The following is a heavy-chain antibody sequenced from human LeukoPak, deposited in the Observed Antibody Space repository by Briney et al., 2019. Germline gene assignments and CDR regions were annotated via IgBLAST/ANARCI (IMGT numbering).Heavy chain of an antibody. CDR3: ARDTSKRYCSSTSCYRGYYYYYMDV. CDR1: GYTFTSYA. Sequence: SVKVSCKASGYTFTSYAISWVRQAPGQGLEWMGGIIPIFGTANYAQKFQGRVTITADESTSTAYMELSSLRSEDTAVYYCARDTSKRYCSSTSCYRGYYYYYMDVWGKGTTVTVSS. D-gene: IGHD2-2*01. V-gene: IGHV1-69*13. CDR2: IIPIFGTA. J-gene: IGHJ6*03.